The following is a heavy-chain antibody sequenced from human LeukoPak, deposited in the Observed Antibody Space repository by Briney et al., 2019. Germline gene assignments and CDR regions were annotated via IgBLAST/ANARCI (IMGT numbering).Heavy chain of an antibody. D-gene: IGHD5-18*01. Sequence: ASVKVSCTASGDTFTGYYMHWVRQAPGRGLEWMGWINPDSGGTNYAQKFQGRVTMTRDTSISTAYMELSRLRPDDTAVYYCARGGALDTAMNFDYWGQGTLVTVSS. CDR2: INPDSGGT. V-gene: IGHV1-2*02. J-gene: IGHJ4*02. CDR1: GDTFTGYY. CDR3: ARGGALDTAMNFDY.